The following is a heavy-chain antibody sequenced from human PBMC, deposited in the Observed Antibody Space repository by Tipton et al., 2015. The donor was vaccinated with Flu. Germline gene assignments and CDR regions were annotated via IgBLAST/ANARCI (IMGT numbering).Heavy chain of an antibody. CDR1: GFTFSIYA. CDR2: ITAGGVST. V-gene: IGHV3-23*01. D-gene: IGHD2-8*02. J-gene: IGHJ3*01. Sequence: SLRLSCATSGFTFSIYAMSWVRQAPGRGLEWVSTITAGGVSTYYADSVKGRFTISRDNSKNTLSLQMNSLRADDTAIYYCAKDQSGAVDAFDAWGQGTMVTVSS. CDR3: AKDQSGAVDAFDA.